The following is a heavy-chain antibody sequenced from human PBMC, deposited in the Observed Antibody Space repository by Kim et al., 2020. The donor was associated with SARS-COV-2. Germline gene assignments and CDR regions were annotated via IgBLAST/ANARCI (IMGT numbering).Heavy chain of an antibody. Sequence: SETLSLTCTVSGGSVSSGSYYWSWIRQPPGKGLEWIGYIYYSGSTNYNPSLKSRVTISVDTSKNQFSLKLSSVTAADTAVYYCARVVWTYCGGDCYYFDYWGQGTLVTVSS. CDR1: GGSVSSGSYY. V-gene: IGHV4-61*01. CDR3: ARVVWTYCGGDCYYFDY. J-gene: IGHJ4*02. CDR2: IYYSGST. D-gene: IGHD2-21*02.